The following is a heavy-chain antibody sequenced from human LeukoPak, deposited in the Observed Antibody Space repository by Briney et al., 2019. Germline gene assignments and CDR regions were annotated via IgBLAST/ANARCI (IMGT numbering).Heavy chain of an antibody. D-gene: IGHD5-12*01. CDR3: ARDKWLRGIAAFDI. CDR1: GGSISSYY. CDR2: IYYSGST. V-gene: IGHV4-59*01. Sequence: SETLSLTCTVSGGSISSYYWSWIRQPPGKGLEWIGYIYYSGSTNYNPSLKSRVTISVDTSKNQFSLKLSSVTAADTAVYYCARDKWLRGIAAFDIWGQGTMVTVSS. J-gene: IGHJ3*02.